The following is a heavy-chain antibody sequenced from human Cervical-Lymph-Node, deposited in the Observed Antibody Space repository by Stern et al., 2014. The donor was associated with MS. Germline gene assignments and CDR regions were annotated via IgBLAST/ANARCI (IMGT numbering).Heavy chain of an antibody. CDR1: GFTFSTYA. D-gene: IGHD3-22*01. J-gene: IGHJ4*02. V-gene: IGHV3-30-3*01. CDR3: ARGDYYYDNYFDY. Sequence: MQLVESGGGVVQPGRSLRLSCAASGFTFSTYAMHWVRQAPGKGLEWVAVISFDGSNKYYADSVKGRFTISRDNSKNTLYLQMSSLRAEDTAVYYCARGDYYYDNYFDYWGQGTLVTVSS. CDR2: ISFDGSNK.